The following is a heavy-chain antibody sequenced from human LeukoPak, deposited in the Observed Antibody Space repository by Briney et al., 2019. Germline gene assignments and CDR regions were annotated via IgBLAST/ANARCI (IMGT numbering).Heavy chain of an antibody. V-gene: IGHV1-69*05. J-gene: IGHJ4*02. Sequence: ASVKVSCKASGGTFSSYAISWVRQAPGQGLEWMGGIIPIFGTANYAQKFQGRVTITTDESTSTAYMELSSLRSEDTAVYYCARGILDSGYDPRGAPYYFDYWGQGTLVTVSS. CDR3: ARGILDSGYDPRGAPYYFDY. D-gene: IGHD5-12*01. CDR2: IIPIFGTA. CDR1: GGTFSSYA.